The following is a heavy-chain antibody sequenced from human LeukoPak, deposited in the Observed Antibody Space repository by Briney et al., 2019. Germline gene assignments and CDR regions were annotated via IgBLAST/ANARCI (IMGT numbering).Heavy chain of an antibody. CDR1: GFTLSSYW. CDR2: INSDGSST. J-gene: IGHJ4*02. V-gene: IGHV3-74*01. D-gene: IGHD3-16*01. Sequence: GGSLRLSCAASGFTLSSYWMHWVRQAPGKGLVWVSRINSDGSSTSYADSVKGRFTISRDNAKNTLYLQMNSLRAEDTAVYYCARVRLRLGELLYYFDYWGQGTLVTVSS. CDR3: ARVRLRLGELLYYFDY.